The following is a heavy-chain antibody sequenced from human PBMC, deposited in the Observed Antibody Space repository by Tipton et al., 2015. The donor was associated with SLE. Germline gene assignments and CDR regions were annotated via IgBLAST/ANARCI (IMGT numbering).Heavy chain of an antibody. CDR3: VSQPFLAAETGYYFDY. CDR2: IYYNGSS. V-gene: IGHV4-59*11. CDR1: GGSISRLY. D-gene: IGHD6-13*01. Sequence: TLSLTCTVSGGSISRLYWSWVRQPPGKGLEWLAYIYYNGSSNYNPSLKSRVTISVDPSENQFSLRLTSVTVADTAVYYCVSQPFLAAETGYYFDYWGQGTLVTVSS. J-gene: IGHJ4*02.